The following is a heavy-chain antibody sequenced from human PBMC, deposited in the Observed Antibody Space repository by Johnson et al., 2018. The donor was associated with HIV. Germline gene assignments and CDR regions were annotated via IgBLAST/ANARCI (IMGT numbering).Heavy chain of an antibody. CDR1: GFTFSSYA. J-gene: IGHJ3*01. CDR2: ISYDGSNK. Sequence: QVQLVESGGGVVQPGRSLRLSCAASGFTFSSYAMHWVRQAPGKGLEWVAVISYDGSNKYYADSVKGRFTISRDTSKNTVYLRMNSLRAEDTAVYYCARDHEGLWGQGTMVTVSS. CDR3: ARDHEGL. V-gene: IGHV3-30*04.